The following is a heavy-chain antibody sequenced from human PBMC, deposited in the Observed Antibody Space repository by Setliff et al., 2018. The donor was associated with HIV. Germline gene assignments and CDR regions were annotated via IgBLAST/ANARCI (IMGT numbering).Heavy chain of an antibody. CDR2: ISYTGKS. V-gene: IGHV4-39*02. CDR3: ARDRRDDYYLTAYFDS. Sequence: PSETLSLTCTVSGGAISSSYYYWGWIRQPPGKGLQWIGSISYTGKSYYNPALKRRVTVSVDTSKNQFSLKLSSVTAADTAVYYCARDRRDDYYLTAYFDSLGQGTVVTVSS. J-gene: IGHJ4*02. D-gene: IGHD1-26*01. CDR1: GGAISSSYYY.